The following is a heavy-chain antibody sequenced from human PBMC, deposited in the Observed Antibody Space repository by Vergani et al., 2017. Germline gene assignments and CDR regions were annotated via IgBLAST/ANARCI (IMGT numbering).Heavy chain of an antibody. D-gene: IGHD3-22*01. V-gene: IGHV4-39*07. CDR2: IYYRGST. Sequence: QLQLQESGPGLVKPSETLSLTCTVSGCSISSSSYYWGWIRQPPGKGLEWIGRIYYRGSTYYNPSIKSRVTISVDTANNQFSLNLSSVTSADTAVYYCAIDLYYYGSSGYPNDAFDIWGRGTMVAVSS. CDR1: GCSISSSSYY. J-gene: IGHJ3*02. CDR3: AIDLYYYGSSGYPNDAFDI.